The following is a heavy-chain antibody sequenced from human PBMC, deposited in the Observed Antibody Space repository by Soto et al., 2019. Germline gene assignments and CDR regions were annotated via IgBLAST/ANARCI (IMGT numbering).Heavy chain of an antibody. CDR2: IYYSGRT. D-gene: IGHD2-21*02. V-gene: IGHV4-31*03. J-gene: IGHJ2*01. Sequence: QVQLQESGPGLVKPSQTLSLTCTVSVGSISSGGYYWSWIRQHQGKGLEWLGYIYYSGRTYYNPSLKSRATISVDTSKNQFSLKLNSVTAADTAVYYCARAPSGNSNDWYFDLGGRGTLVTVSS. CDR3: ARAPSGNSNDWYFDL. CDR1: VGSISSGGYY.